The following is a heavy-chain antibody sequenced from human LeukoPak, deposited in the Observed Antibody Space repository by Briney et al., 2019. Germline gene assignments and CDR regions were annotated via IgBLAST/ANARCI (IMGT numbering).Heavy chain of an antibody. Sequence: SETLSLTCTVSGGSISSYYWSWMRQPPGKGLEWIGYIYYSGSTNYNPSLKSRVTISVDTSKNQFSLKLSSVTAADTAVYYCARGAYDFWSGPEKYYFDYWGQGTLVTVSS. V-gene: IGHV4-59*01. CDR3: ARGAYDFWSGPEKYYFDY. J-gene: IGHJ4*02. CDR1: GGSISSYY. CDR2: IYYSGST. D-gene: IGHD3-3*01.